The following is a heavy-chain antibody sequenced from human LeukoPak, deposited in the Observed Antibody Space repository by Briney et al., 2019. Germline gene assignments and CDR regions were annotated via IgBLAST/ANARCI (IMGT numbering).Heavy chain of an antibody. CDR2: IIPIFGTA. CDR3: ARGIGYSYGLCDY. J-gene: IGHJ4*02. D-gene: IGHD5-18*01. CDR1: GGTFSSYA. V-gene: IGHV1-69*05. Sequence: SVKVSCKASGGTFSSYAISWVRQAPGQGLEWMGRIIPIFGTANYAQKFQGRVTITTDESTSTAYMELSSLRSEDTAVYYCARGIGYSYGLCDYWGQGTLVTVSS.